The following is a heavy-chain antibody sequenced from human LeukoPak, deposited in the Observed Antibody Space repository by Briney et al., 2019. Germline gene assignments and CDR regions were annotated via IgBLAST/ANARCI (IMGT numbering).Heavy chain of an antibody. Sequence: LGGSLRLSCEASGFTFSLYWMTWVRQAPGKGPEWVADINPDGSHKYSVDSMKGRFTISRDNAKNTLFLQINSLRAEDTAVYYCVRQMIRFWFDPWGQGTLVTVSS. CDR2: INPDGSHK. CDR1: GFTFSLYW. CDR3: VRQMIRFWFDP. J-gene: IGHJ5*02. V-gene: IGHV3-7*01. D-gene: IGHD3-16*01.